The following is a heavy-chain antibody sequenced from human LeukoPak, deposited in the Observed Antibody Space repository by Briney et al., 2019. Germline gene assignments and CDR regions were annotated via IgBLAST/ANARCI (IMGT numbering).Heavy chain of an antibody. CDR2: INHSGRT. CDR1: GGSFSGYY. CDR3: ARGSLTTVVPYFDY. Sequence: SETLSITCAVYGGSFSGYYWSWIRQPPGKGLEWIGEINHSGRTNYNPSLKSRVTISVDTSKNQFSLKLSSVTAADTAVYYCARGSLTTVVPYFDYWGQGTLVTVSS. V-gene: IGHV4-34*01. D-gene: IGHD4-23*01. J-gene: IGHJ4*02.